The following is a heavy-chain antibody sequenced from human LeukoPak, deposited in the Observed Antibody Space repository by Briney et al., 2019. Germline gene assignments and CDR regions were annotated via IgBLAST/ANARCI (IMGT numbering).Heavy chain of an antibody. CDR1: GFTFSSYA. CDR3: ARARSGWYLFDS. Sequence: VGSLRLSCATSGFTFSSYAMSWVRQAPGKGLEWVSTISGSGGSTYYAELLKCRFTISRDSTKNTLYLQMDSLRAEDTALYYCARARSGWYLFDSWGQGTLVTVSS. D-gene: IGHD6-19*01. CDR2: ISGSGGST. V-gene: IGHV3-23*01. J-gene: IGHJ4*02.